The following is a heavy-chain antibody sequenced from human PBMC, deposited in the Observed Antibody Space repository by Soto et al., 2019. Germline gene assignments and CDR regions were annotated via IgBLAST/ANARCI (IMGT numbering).Heavy chain of an antibody. J-gene: IGHJ4*02. Sequence: SGPTLVNPTQTLTLTCTFSGFSLSTSGMCVSWIRQPPGKALEWLALIDWDDDKYYSTSLKTRLTISKDTSKNQVVLTMTNMDPVDTATYYCARVARAPSYSSGWYTIDYWGQGTLVTVSS. V-gene: IGHV2-70*01. CDR1: GFSLSTSGMC. CDR2: IDWDDDK. CDR3: ARVARAPSYSSGWYTIDY. D-gene: IGHD6-19*01.